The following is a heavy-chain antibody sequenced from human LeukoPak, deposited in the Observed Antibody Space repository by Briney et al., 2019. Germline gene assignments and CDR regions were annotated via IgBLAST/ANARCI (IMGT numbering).Heavy chain of an antibody. D-gene: IGHD7-27*01. CDR1: GYSISFGYY. CDR3: ASRKLGNDY. CDR2: IYHSGST. J-gene: IGHJ4*02. Sequence: SETLSLTCTVSGYSISFGYYWGWIRQPPGKGLEWIGSIYHSGSTYYNPSLKSRVTMSADTSKNQFSLKLSSVTAADTAVYDCASRKLGNDYWGQGTLVTVSS. V-gene: IGHV4-38-2*02.